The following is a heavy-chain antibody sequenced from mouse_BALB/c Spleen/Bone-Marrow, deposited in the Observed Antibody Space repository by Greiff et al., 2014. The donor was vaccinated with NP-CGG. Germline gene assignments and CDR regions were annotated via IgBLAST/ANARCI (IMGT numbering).Heavy chain of an antibody. CDR3: ARAAYDPYAMDY. CDR2: INPNNDGT. Sequence: VKLQESGAELVKPGASVKLSCKASGYTFTSYYMYWVKQRPGQGLEWIGEINPNNDGTNFSEKFKSKATLTVDKSSSTAYMQLSSLTSEDSAVYYCARAAYDPYAMDYWGQGTSVTVSS. V-gene: IGHV1S81*02. J-gene: IGHJ4*01. CDR1: GYTFTSYY. D-gene: IGHD2-3*01.